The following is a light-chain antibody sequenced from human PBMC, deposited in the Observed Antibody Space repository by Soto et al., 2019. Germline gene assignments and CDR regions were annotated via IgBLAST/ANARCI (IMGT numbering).Light chain of an antibody. Sequence: QSALTQPASVSGSPGQSITISCTGTSSDVGGYNYVSWYQQHPGKAPKLIIYEVSNRPSGVSNRFSGSKSGNTASLTISGLQAEDESDYYCSSYSSSRTLYVFGTGTQLTVL. V-gene: IGLV2-14*01. CDR3: SSYSSSRTLYV. CDR1: SSDVGGYNY. CDR2: EVS. J-gene: IGLJ1*01.